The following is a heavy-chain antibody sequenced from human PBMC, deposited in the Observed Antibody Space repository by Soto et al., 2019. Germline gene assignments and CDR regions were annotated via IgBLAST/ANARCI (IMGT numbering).Heavy chain of an antibody. CDR1: GFTFSSYG. J-gene: IGHJ5*02. D-gene: IGHD2-8*02. V-gene: IGHV3-30*18. CDR3: AKDASPCTRGVCLHNWVDP. CDR2: ISYDGNNK. Sequence: QVQLVESGGGVVQPGRSLRLSCAASGFTFSSYGMHWVRQAPGKGLEWVAVISYDGNNKYYGDSVKGRFTISRDDSKNTVFLEMNSLRDEDTAVYSCAKDASPCTRGVCLHNWVDPWGQGTLVTVSS.